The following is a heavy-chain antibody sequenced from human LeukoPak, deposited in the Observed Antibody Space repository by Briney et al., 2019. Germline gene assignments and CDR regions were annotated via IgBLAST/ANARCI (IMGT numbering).Heavy chain of an antibody. D-gene: IGHD3-9*01. Sequence: ASVKVSCKASGYTFTSYGISWVRQAPGQGLEWMGWISAYNGNTNYAQKLQGRVTMTTDTSTSTAYMELRSLRSDDTAVYYCARGRPFYDILTGYYTSDYWGQGTLVTVSS. J-gene: IGHJ4*02. CDR2: ISAYNGNT. V-gene: IGHV1-18*01. CDR1: GYTFTSYG. CDR3: ARGRPFYDILTGYYTSDY.